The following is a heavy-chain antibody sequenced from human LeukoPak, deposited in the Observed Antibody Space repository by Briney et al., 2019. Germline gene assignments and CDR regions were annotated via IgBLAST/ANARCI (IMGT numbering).Heavy chain of an antibody. Sequence: ASVKVSCKASGYTFTSYYIHWVRQAPGQGLEWMGIMNPSGGSTSYAQKFQGRVTMTRDTSTSTDYMELSSLRSEDTAVYYCARAGNYYDSSGYLGVGFDYWGQGTLVTVSS. CDR3: ARAGNYYDSSGYLGVGFDY. V-gene: IGHV1-46*01. CDR1: GYTFTSYY. J-gene: IGHJ4*02. CDR2: MNPSGGST. D-gene: IGHD3-22*01.